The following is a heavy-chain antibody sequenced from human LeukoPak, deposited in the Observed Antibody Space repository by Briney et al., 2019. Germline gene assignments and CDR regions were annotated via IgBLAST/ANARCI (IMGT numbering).Heavy chain of an antibody. CDR2: LYDGGST. J-gene: IGHJ4*02. CDR3: ARHSWVNGYFDF. D-gene: IGHD2-15*01. CDR1: GGSISSGDYY. Sequence: IPSETLSLTCTVSGGSISSGDYYWSWVRQPPGKGLEWIGYLYDGGSTHYNPSLKSRVIISVDTSKNQFSLNLNSVTAADTAVYFCARHSWVNGYFDFWGQGTLVTVSS. V-gene: IGHV4-61*08.